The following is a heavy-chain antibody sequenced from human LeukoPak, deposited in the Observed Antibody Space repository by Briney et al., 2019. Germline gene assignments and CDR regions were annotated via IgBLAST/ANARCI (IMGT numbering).Heavy chain of an antibody. CDR1: GYSFTSYW. V-gene: IGHV5-51*01. Sequence: GESLKISCKGSGYSFTSYWIGWVRQMPGKGLEWMGIIYPGDSDTRYSPSFQGQVTISADKSISTAYLQWSSLKASDTATYYCARQPDYYGSGSYYVPYFDYGGQGTLVTVSS. D-gene: IGHD3-10*01. CDR3: ARQPDYYGSGSYYVPYFDY. CDR2: IYPGDSDT. J-gene: IGHJ4*02.